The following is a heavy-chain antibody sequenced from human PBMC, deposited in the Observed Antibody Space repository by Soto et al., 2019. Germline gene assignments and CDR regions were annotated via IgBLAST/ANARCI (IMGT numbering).Heavy chain of an antibody. Sequence: SETLYLTCTVSGGSISSGDYYWSWIRQPPGKGLEWIGYIYYSGSTYYNPSLKSRVTISVDTSKNQFSLKLSSVTAADTAVYYCARGRYYDYSGYFHWGQGTLVTVSS. CDR2: IYYSGST. CDR3: ARGRYYDYSGYFH. J-gene: IGHJ4*02. D-gene: IGHD3-22*01. CDR1: GGSISSGDYY. V-gene: IGHV4-30-4*01.